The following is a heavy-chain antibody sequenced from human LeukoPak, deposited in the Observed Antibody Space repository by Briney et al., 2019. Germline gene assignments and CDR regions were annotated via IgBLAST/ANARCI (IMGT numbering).Heavy chain of an antibody. D-gene: IGHD6-13*01. V-gene: IGHV1-69*04. CDR3: ARDLRGAIAAAGAFDP. Sequence: SVKVSCKASGGTFSSYAISWVRQAPGQGLEWMGRIIPILGIANYAQKFQGRVTITADKSTSTAYMELSSLRSEDTAVYYCARDLRGAIAAAGAFDPWGQGTLVTVSS. CDR1: GGTFSSYA. J-gene: IGHJ5*02. CDR2: IIPILGIA.